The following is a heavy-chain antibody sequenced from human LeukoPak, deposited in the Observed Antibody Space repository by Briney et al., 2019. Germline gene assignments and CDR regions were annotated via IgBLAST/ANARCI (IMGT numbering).Heavy chain of an antibody. CDR2: IYYSGST. CDR3: ARHPVGPTDFDY. D-gene: IGHD1-26*01. CDR1: GGSISSSSYY. J-gene: IGHJ4*02. Sequence: SETLSLTCTVSGGSISSSSYYWGWIRQPPGKGLEWIGSIYYSGSTYYNPSLKSRVTISLDTSKSQFSLKLSSVTAADTAVYYCARHPVGPTDFDYWGQGTLVTVSS. V-gene: IGHV4-39*01.